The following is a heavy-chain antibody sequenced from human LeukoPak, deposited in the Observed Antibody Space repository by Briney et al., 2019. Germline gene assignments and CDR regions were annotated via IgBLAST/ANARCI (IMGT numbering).Heavy chain of an antibody. D-gene: IGHD2-15*01. CDR3: ARAIGRYCSGGSCTYVWGPSEGMDV. Sequence: PSETLSLTCAVYGGSFSGYYWSWIRQPPGKGLERMGEINHSGSTNYNPSLKSRVTISVDTSKNQFSLKLSSVTAADTAVYYCARAIGRYCSGGSCTYVWGPSEGMDVWGQGTTVTVSS. J-gene: IGHJ6*02. CDR2: INHSGST. CDR1: GGSFSGYY. V-gene: IGHV4-34*01.